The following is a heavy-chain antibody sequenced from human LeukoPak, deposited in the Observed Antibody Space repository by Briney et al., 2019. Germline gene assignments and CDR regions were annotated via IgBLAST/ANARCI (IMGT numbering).Heavy chain of an antibody. CDR1: GFTLSTYG. D-gene: IGHD2-2*01. CDR3: AKSGRDIVVVPAPVNF. J-gene: IGHJ4*02. Sequence: GGSLRLACASSGFTLSTYGMSWVRQAPAKGLEWVSSISGSGGSTYYADSVKGRFTISRDTSKNTMYLQMNSLRAEDTAIYYCAKSGRDIVVVPAPVNFWGQGTLVTVSS. V-gene: IGHV3-23*01. CDR2: ISGSGGST.